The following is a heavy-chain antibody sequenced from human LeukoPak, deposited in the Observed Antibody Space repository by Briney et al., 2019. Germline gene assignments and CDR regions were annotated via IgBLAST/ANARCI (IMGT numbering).Heavy chain of an antibody. CDR3: ARYSSGWYRSGYDY. Sequence: GGSLRLSCAASGFTFSSYAMSWVRQAPGKGLEWVSAISGSGGSTYYADSVKGRFTISRDNSKNTLYLQMNSLRAEDTAVYYCARYSSGWYRSGYDYWGQGTLVTVSS. J-gene: IGHJ4*02. D-gene: IGHD6-19*01. CDR2: ISGSGGST. V-gene: IGHV3-23*01. CDR1: GFTFSSYA.